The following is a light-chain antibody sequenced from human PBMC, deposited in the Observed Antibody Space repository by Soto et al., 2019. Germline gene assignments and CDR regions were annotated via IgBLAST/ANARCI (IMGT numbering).Light chain of an antibody. CDR3: CSYAGSYWV. V-gene: IGLV2-23*01. J-gene: IGLJ3*02. CDR2: EGS. Sequence: QSVLTQPASVSGSPGQSITISCTGTSSDVGSYNLVSWYQQHPGKAPKLMIYEGSKRPSGVSNRFSGSKSGNTASLTISGLQAEDEADYYCCSYAGSYWVFGGGTKVTVL. CDR1: SSDVGSYNL.